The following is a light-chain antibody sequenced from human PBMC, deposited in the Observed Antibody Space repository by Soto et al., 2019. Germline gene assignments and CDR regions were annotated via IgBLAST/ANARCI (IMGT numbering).Light chain of an antibody. CDR2: KTS. V-gene: IGKV1-5*03. CDR1: QSVSDW. CDR3: QHGLT. J-gene: IGKJ4*01. Sequence: IQMTQSPSTLSASVGDRVTITCRASQSVSDWLAWYQQKPGKAPELLIYKTSSLETGVPSRFSGGGSGTEFTLTISSLQPDDFATYYCQHGLTFGGGTKVEIK.